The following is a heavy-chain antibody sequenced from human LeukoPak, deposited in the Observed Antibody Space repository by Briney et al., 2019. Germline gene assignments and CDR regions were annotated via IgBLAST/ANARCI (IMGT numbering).Heavy chain of an antibody. Sequence: GGPLRLSCGASGFTFSDYYMSWIRQAPWKGLEWVSYISSSSSYTNYADSVKGRFTISRDNAKNSLYLQMNSLRAEDTAVYYCARVGLIGDYVDYWGQGTLVTVSS. CDR1: GFTFSDYY. V-gene: IGHV3-11*06. J-gene: IGHJ4*02. CDR2: ISSSSSYT. CDR3: ARVGLIGDYVDY. D-gene: IGHD4-17*01.